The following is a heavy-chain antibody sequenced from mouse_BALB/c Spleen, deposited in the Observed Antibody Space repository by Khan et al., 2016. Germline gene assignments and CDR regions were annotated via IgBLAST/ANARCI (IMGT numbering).Heavy chain of an antibody. V-gene: IGHV5-4*02. J-gene: IGHJ3*01. CDR2: ISDGGSYT. CDR3: AREGLRRGFAY. CDR1: GFTFSDYY. Sequence: EVELVESGGGLVKPGGSLKLSCAASGFTFSDYYMYWVRQTPEKRLEWVATISDGGSYTYYPDSVKGRFPISRDNAKNNLYLQMSSLKSEDNALYYCAREGLRRGFAYWGQGTLVTVSA. D-gene: IGHD2-4*01.